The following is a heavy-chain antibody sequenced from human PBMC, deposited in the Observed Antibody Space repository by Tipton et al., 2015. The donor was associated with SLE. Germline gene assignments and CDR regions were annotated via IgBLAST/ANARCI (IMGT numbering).Heavy chain of an antibody. V-gene: IGHV3-7*01. Sequence: GSLRLSCAASAFRFSSYWMNWVRQGPGKGLEWVTSIKEDGSEKYYVDSVKGRFTISRDNAKNSLYLQINSLRAEDTAVYYCASGTWSGGDYWGQGSLVTVSS. CDR1: AFRFSSYW. CDR2: IKEDGSEK. D-gene: IGHD1-1*01. CDR3: ASGTWSGGDY. J-gene: IGHJ4*02.